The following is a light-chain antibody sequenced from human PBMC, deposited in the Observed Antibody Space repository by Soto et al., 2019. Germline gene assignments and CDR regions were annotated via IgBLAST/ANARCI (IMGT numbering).Light chain of an antibody. Sequence: QSALTQPPSASGSPGQSVTISCTGTSSDVGGYNYVSWYQQHPGKAPKLMVYEVSKRPSGVPDRFSGSKSGNTASLTVSGLQAEDEADYFCSSYAGSHTFVSGTGTKVTDL. J-gene: IGLJ1*01. CDR1: SSDVGGYNY. CDR3: SSYAGSHTFV. V-gene: IGLV2-8*01. CDR2: EVS.